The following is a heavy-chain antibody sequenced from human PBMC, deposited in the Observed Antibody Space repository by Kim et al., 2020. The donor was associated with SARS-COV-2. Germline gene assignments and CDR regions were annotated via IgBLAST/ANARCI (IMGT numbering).Heavy chain of an antibody. CDR1: GFTVSSNH. J-gene: IGHJ4*02. D-gene: IGHD6-19*01. V-gene: IGHV3-53*01. CDR3: AGSPQAAGYGRGWYVALDY. CDR2: MYSGGGTSNA. Sequence: GGSLRLSCAASGFTVSSNHMSWVRQAPGKGLEWVSLMYSGGGTSNAYYADSVKGRFTISRDTSKNTLYLQMNSLRVDDTAVYYCAGSPQAAGYGRGWYVALDYWGQGTLVTVSS.